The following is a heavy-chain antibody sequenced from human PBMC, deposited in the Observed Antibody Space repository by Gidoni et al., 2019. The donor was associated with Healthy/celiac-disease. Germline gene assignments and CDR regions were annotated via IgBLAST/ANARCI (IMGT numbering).Heavy chain of an antibody. V-gene: IGHV4-39*01. Sequence: QLQLQESGPGLVKPSETLSLTCTVSGGPISSSSYYWGCIRQPQGKGLEWIGSIYYIGSTYYNPSLKCRVTISVDTSKNQFSLKLSSVTAADTAVYYCASRSDYYDSSGYYYLTPLDYWGQGTLVTVSS. CDR1: GGPISSSSYY. J-gene: IGHJ4*02. CDR3: ASRSDYYDSSGYYYLTPLDY. CDR2: IYYIGST. D-gene: IGHD3-22*01.